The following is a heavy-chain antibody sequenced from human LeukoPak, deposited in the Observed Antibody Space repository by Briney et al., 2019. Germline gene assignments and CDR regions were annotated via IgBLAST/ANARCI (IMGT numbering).Heavy chain of an antibody. Sequence: PGGSLRLSCAASGFTFSSYSMNWVRQAPGKGLEGVSYISSGSSTIYYADSVKGRFTISRDSAKNSLYLQMNSLRAEDTAVYYCAREKTYDFRFDPWGQGTLVTVSS. D-gene: IGHD3-3*01. J-gene: IGHJ5*02. CDR3: AREKTYDFRFDP. CDR2: ISSGSSTI. V-gene: IGHV3-48*01. CDR1: GFTFSSYS.